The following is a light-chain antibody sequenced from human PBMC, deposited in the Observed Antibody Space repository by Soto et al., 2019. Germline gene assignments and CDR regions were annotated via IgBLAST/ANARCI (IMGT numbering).Light chain of an antibody. CDR1: ISNIGTNY. CDR2: RDN. CDR3: AAWDDTVRSYV. Sequence: QSVLTQPPSVSGTPGQRVTISCSGGISNIGTNYVHWFQQLPGTAPKVLSNRDNQRPSGVPDRFSGSKSGTSASLAISGPQSADEAEYYCAAWDDTVRSYVFGTGTKLTVL. J-gene: IGLJ1*01. V-gene: IGLV1-47*01.